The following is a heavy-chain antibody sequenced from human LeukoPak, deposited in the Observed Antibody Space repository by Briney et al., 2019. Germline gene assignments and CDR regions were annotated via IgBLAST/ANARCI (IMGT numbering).Heavy chain of an antibody. J-gene: IGHJ6*03. CDR3: ARGTRQRRTYYYMDV. CDR1: GYSISSGYY. Sequence: SETLSLTCTVSGYSISSGYYWGWIRQPPGKGLEWIGSIYHSGSTYYNPSLKSRVTISVDTSKNQFSLKLSSVTAADTAVYYCARGTRQRRTYYYMDVWGKGTTVTVSS. CDR2: IYHSGST. V-gene: IGHV4-38-2*02. D-gene: IGHD1-1*01.